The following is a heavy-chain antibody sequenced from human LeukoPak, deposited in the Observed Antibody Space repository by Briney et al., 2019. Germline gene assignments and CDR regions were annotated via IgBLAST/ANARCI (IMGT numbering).Heavy chain of an antibody. CDR2: INHSEST. V-gene: IGHV4-34*01. D-gene: IGHD3-10*01. CDR1: GGSFSGYY. CDR3: ARAVGVSYYYGSGAFYYMDV. Sequence: KPSETLSLTCAVYGGSFSGYYWSWIRQPPGKGLEWIGEINHSESTNYNPSLKSRVTISVDTSKNQFSLKLSSVTAADTAVYYCARAVGVSYYYGSGAFYYMDVWGKGTTVTVSS. J-gene: IGHJ6*03.